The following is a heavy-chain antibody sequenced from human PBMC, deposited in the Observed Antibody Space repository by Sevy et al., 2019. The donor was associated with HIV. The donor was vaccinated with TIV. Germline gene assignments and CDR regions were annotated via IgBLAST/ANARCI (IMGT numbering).Heavy chain of an antibody. CDR2: LYSGGST. J-gene: IGHJ4*02. CDR1: GFTVSSNY. CDR3: ARVTVRGFDY. Sequence: GGSLRLSCTASGFTVSSNYMSWVRQAPGKGLEWVSVLYSGGSTCYGDSVKGRFTISRENSKNTLYLQMNSLRAGDTAVYYCARVTVRGFDYWGQGTLVTVSS. V-gene: IGHV3-53*01. D-gene: IGHD3-10*01.